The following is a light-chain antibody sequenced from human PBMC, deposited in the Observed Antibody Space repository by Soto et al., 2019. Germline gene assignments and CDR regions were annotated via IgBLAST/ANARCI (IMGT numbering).Light chain of an antibody. Sequence: QAVVTQAPSASGTPGQSVTISCSGSNSNVGSNPVNWYQQFPGTAPKLLIYTNDLRPSGVPGRISGSKSGTSASLAISGLQSEDEANYYCAAWDDSLNGVVFGGGTQLTVL. CDR2: TND. CDR1: NSNVGSNP. J-gene: IGLJ2*01. V-gene: IGLV1-44*01. CDR3: AAWDDSLNGVV.